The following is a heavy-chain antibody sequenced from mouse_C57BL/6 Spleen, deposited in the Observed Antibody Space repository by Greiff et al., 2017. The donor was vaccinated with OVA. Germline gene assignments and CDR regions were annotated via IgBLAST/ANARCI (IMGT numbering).Heavy chain of an antibody. D-gene: IGHD2-4*01. J-gene: IGHJ2*01. V-gene: IGHV14-2*01. CDR1: GFNIKDYY. CDR3: GHYDYDERYYLDY. Sequence: VQLKESGAELVKPGASVKLSCTASGFNIKDYYMHWVKQRTEQGLEWIGRIDPEDGETKYAPKFQGKATITADTSSNTAYLQLSGFKSEDTDVFYCGHYDYDERYYLDYWGQGTTLTVSS. CDR2: IDPEDGET.